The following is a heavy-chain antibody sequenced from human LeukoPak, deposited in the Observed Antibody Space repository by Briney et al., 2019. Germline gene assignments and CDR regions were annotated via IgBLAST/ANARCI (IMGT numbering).Heavy chain of an antibody. Sequence: GGSLRLSCAASGFTFSSYAMSWVRQAPGKGLEWVSAISGSGGSTYYADSVRGRFTISRDNSKNTLYLQMNSLRAEDTAVYYCATWAGSYYYFDYWGQGTLVTVSS. CDR1: GFTFSSYA. CDR3: ATWAGSYYYFDY. V-gene: IGHV3-23*01. D-gene: IGHD1-26*01. CDR2: ISGSGGST. J-gene: IGHJ4*02.